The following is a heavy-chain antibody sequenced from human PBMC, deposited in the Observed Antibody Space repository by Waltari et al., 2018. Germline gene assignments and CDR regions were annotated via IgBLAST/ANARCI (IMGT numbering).Heavy chain of an antibody. CDR1: GGSISSSSYY. CDR3: ARHKEGYYDFWSGYPPVYYYGMDV. D-gene: IGHD3-3*01. V-gene: IGHV4-39*01. CDR2: IYYSGST. Sequence: QLQLQESGPGLVKPSETLSLTCTVPGGSISSSSYYWGWIRQPPGKGLEGIGSIYYSGSTYYNPSLKSRVTISVDTSKNQFSLKLSSVTAADTAVYYCARHKEGYYDFWSGYPPVYYYGMDVWGQGTTVTVSS. J-gene: IGHJ6*02.